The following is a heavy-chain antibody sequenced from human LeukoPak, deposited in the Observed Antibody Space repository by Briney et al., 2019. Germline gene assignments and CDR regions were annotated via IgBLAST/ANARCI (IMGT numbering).Heavy chain of an antibody. D-gene: IGHD4-17*01. CDR3: ARRSMVTTFDY. CDR2: SYYSGST. CDR1: GGSISSSSYY. V-gene: IGHV4-39*01. J-gene: IGHJ4*02. Sequence: PSETLSLTCTVSGGSISSSSYYWGWIRQPPGKGLEWIGSSYYSGSTYYNPSLKSRVTISVDTSKNQFSLKLSSVTAADTAVYYCARRSMVTTFDYWGQGTLVTVSS.